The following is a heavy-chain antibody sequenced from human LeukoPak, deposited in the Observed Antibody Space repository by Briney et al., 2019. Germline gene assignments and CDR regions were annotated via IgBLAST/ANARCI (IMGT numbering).Heavy chain of an antibody. CDR3: ATLGAVAGTKYYYYYMDV. D-gene: IGHD6-19*01. V-gene: IGHV4-34*01. CDR1: GGSFSGYY. CDR2: INHSGST. Sequence: PSGTLSLTCAVYGGSFSGYYWSWIRQPPGKGLEWIGEINHSGSTNYNPSLKSRVTISVDTSKNQFSLKLSSVTAADTAVYYCATLGAVAGTKYYYYYMDVWGKGTTVTVSS. J-gene: IGHJ6*03.